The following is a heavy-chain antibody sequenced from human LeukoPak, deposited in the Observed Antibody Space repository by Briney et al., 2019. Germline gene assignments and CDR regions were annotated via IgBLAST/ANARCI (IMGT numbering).Heavy chain of an antibody. CDR1: GFTFSNYG. CDR3: AKAADDYVWGGSDNYFDY. Sequence: QPGGSLRLSCAASGFTFSNYGMHWVRQAPGKGLEWVAVISYDGSNKYYADSVKGRFTISRDNSKNTLYLQMNSLRAEDTAVYYCAKAADDYVWGGSDNYFDYWGQGTLVTVSS. D-gene: IGHD3-16*01. CDR2: ISYDGSNK. V-gene: IGHV3-30*18. J-gene: IGHJ4*02.